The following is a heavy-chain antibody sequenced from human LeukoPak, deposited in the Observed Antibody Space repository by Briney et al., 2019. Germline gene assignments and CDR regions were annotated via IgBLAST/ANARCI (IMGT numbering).Heavy chain of an antibody. D-gene: IGHD2-15*01. CDR3: ATGRLLLDAFDI. CDR1: GGSISSSNW. CDR2: IYHSGST. V-gene: IGHV4-4*02. J-gene: IGHJ3*02. Sequence: SETLSLTCDVSGGSISSSNWWSWVRQPPGKGLEWIGEIYHSGSTNYNPSLKSRVTISVDKSKNQFSLKLSSVTAADTAVYYCATGRLLLDAFDIWGQGTMVTVSS.